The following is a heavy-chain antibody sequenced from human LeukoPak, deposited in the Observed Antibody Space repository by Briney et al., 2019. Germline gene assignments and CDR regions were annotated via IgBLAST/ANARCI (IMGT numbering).Heavy chain of an antibody. CDR2: ISSSSSYI. Sequence: GGSLRLSCAASGFTFRSYSMNWVRQAPGKGLEWVSSISSSSSYIYYADSVKGRFTISRDNAKNSLYLQMNSLRAEDTAVYYCARERSFASGWYGNAFDIWGQGAMVTVSS. J-gene: IGHJ3*02. D-gene: IGHD6-19*01. CDR1: GFTFRSYS. CDR3: ARERSFASGWYGNAFDI. V-gene: IGHV3-21*01.